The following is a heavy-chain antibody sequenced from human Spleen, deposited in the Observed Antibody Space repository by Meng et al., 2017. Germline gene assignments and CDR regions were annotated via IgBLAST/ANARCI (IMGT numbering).Heavy chain of an antibody. CDR2: IYSGGRT. Sequence: GGSLRLSCAASGFTVRGKFMIWVRQAPGKGLQWVSVIYSGGRTYYADSVKGRFTISRDNYRNTLYLQMNSLRGDDAAVYYCAGDGNLGYWGQGNLVTVSS. CDR3: AGDGNLGY. CDR1: GFTVRGKF. J-gene: IGHJ4*02. D-gene: IGHD1-14*01. V-gene: IGHV3-53*01.